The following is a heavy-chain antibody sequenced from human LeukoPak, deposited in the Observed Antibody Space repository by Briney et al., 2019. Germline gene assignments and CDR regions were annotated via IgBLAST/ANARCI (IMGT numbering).Heavy chain of an antibody. Sequence: PGGSLRLSCAASGFTFDDYSMHWARQDPGKGLVWVSFINPDGSTTNYADSVKGRFTISRDNAKNALYLQMNSLRAEDTAVYYCAKDLHYGSADYWGQGTLVTVSS. CDR2: INPDGSTT. D-gene: IGHD3-10*01. CDR3: AKDLHYGSADY. V-gene: IGHV3-74*01. CDR1: GFTFDDYS. J-gene: IGHJ4*02.